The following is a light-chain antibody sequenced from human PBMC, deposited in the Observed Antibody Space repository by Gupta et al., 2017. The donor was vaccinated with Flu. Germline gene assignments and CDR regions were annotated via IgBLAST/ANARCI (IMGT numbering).Light chain of an antibody. V-gene: IGLV2-14*01. CDR1: NSDVGGYNV. Sequence: QSALPQPASLFGSLGPSIAISCTGSNSDVGGYNVVSWYQQYPGKAPKLLIYEVTKRPSGVSYRFSGSKSGNTASLTIAGLQAEDEADYYCSSYTTSRTLVFGGGTKLTVL. CDR2: EVT. J-gene: IGLJ3*02. CDR3: SSYTTSRTLV.